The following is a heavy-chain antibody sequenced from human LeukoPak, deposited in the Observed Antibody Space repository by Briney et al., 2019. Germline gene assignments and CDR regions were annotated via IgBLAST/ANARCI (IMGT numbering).Heavy chain of an antibody. Sequence: ASVKVSCKASGYTFTSYGISWVRQAPGQGLEWMGWISAYNGNTNYAQKLQGRVTMTTDTSTSTAYMELRSLRSDDTAVYYCARGPITMVRGVIRARPDYYYYYMNVWGKGTTVTISS. CDR1: GYTFTSYG. CDR3: ARGPITMVRGVIRARPDYYYYYMNV. J-gene: IGHJ6*03. V-gene: IGHV1-18*01. CDR2: ISAYNGNT. D-gene: IGHD3-10*01.